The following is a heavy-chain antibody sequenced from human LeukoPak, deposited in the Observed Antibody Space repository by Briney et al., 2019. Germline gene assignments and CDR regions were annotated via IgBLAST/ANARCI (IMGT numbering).Heavy chain of an antibody. V-gene: IGHV3-33*01. CDR2: IWYGGSNK. CDR1: GFTFSSYG. J-gene: IGHJ4*02. CDR3: ARATAYDFWSGYSGVSPGDYFDY. D-gene: IGHD3-3*01. Sequence: GGSLRLSCAASGFTFSSYGMHWVRQAPVKGLEWVAVIWYGGSNKYYADSVKGRFTISRDNSKNTLYLQMNSLRAEDTAVYYCARATAYDFWSGYSGVSPGDYFDYWGQGTLVTVSS.